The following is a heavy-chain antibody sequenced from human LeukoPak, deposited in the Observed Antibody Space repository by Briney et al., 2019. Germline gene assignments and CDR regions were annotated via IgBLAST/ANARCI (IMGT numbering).Heavy chain of an antibody. CDR2: IYYSGST. Sequence: PSETLSLTCTVSGGSISSYYWSWIRQPPGKGLEWIGYIYYSGSTNYNPSLKSRVTISVDTSKNQLSLKLSSVTAADTAVYYCARGARDYDILTGYSGHYMDVWGKGTTVTVSS. CDR3: ARGARDYDILTGYSGHYMDV. CDR1: GGSISSYY. D-gene: IGHD3-9*01. V-gene: IGHV4-59*01. J-gene: IGHJ6*03.